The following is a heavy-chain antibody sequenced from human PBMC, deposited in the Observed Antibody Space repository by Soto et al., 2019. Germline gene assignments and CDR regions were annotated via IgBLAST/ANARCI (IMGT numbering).Heavy chain of an antibody. V-gene: IGHV1-69*04. CDR3: ARESLSPTVTTLYNWFDP. CDR1: GGTFSNYA. CDR2: IIPILGIA. Sequence: QVQLVQSGAEVKKPGSSVKVSCKASGGTFSNYAITWVRQSPGQGLEWMGRIIPILGIANYAQKFQGRVTITADKSTRTAYMELSSLRSEDTAVYYCARESLSPTVTTLYNWFDPWGQGTLVTVSS. D-gene: IGHD4-17*01. J-gene: IGHJ5*02.